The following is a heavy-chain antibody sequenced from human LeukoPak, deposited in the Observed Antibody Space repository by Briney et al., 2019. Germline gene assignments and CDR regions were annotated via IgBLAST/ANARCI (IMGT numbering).Heavy chain of an antibody. V-gene: IGHV1-46*01. CDR1: GYTFTSYY. CDR3: ATNRYYYDSSGYYSAFDI. D-gene: IGHD3-22*01. J-gene: IGHJ3*02. CDR2: INPSGGST. Sequence: EASVKVSCKASGYTFTSYYMHWVRQAPGQGLEWMGIINPSGGSTSYAQKFQGRVTMTRDTSTSTVYMELSSLRSEDTAVYYCATNRYYYDSSGYYSAFDIWGQGTMVTVSS.